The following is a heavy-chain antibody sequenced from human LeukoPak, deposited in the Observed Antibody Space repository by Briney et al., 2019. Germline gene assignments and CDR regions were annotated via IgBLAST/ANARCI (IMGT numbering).Heavy chain of an antibody. Sequence: SETLSLTCTVSGGSISSSSYYWGWIRQPPGKGLEWIGSIYYSGSTYYNPSLKSRVTISVDTSKNQFSLRLTSVTAADTAVYYCARSPTKRVPEDYWGQGTLVTVSS. CDR3: ARSPTKRVPEDY. D-gene: IGHD2-2*01. V-gene: IGHV4-39*07. J-gene: IGHJ4*02. CDR1: GGSISSSSYY. CDR2: IYYSGST.